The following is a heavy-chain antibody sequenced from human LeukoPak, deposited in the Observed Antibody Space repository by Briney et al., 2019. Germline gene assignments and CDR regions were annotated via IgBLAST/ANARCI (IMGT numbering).Heavy chain of an antibody. D-gene: IGHD6-13*01. J-gene: IGHJ3*01. V-gene: IGHV5-51*01. CDR3: ARLREQLVLRDAFDV. Sequence: GESLKISCKGSGYSFTTYWIGWVRQMPGKGLEWMGIIYPDDSDTKYSPSFQGQVTISADKSISTAYLQWSSLKASDTAMYYCARLREQLVLRDAFDVWGQGTMVTVSS. CDR2: IYPDDSDT. CDR1: GYSFTTYW.